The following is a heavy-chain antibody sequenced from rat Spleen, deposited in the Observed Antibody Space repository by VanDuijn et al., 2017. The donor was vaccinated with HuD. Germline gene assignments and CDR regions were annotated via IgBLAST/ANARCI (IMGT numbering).Heavy chain of an antibody. Sequence: EVKLVETGGGLGHPGRSMKLSCAASGFTFSNYDMAWVRQAPKKGLEWVATISYDGSSTNYRDSVKGRFTISRDNAKNTQSLQMDSLRSEDTATYYCARSRVYDYWGQGVMVTVSS. V-gene: IGHV5-7*01. D-gene: IGHD1-4*01. J-gene: IGHJ2*01. CDR1: GFTFSNYD. CDR3: ARSRVYDY. CDR2: ISYDGSST.